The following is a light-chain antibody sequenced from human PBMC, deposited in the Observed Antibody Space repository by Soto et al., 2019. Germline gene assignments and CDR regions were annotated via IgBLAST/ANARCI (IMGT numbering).Light chain of an antibody. J-gene: IGKJ1*01. CDR3: QQYNSYSRT. CDR2: KAS. V-gene: IGKV1-5*03. CDR1: HSISSC. Sequence: DIQMTQSPSTLSASVGDRVTITCRASHSISSCLAWYQQKPGKAPKLLIYKASSLQSGVPSRFSGSGSGTEFTLTISSLQPDDFATYYCQQYNSYSRTFGQGTKVDI.